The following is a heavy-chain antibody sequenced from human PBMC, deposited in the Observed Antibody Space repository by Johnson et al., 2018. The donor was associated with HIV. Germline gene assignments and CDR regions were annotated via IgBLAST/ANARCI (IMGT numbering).Heavy chain of an antibody. CDR1: GFTFSSYW. CDR2: IKQDGSEK. J-gene: IGHJ3*02. Sequence: VQLVESGGGVVRPGGSLRLSCAASGFTFSSYWMSWVRQAPGKGLEWVANIKQDGSEKYYVDSVKGRFTIARDNAKNTLFLEMKSLRAEDTAVYYCASGAYSSSLTFDIWGQGTMVTVSS. V-gene: IGHV3-7*02. D-gene: IGHD6-6*01. CDR3: ASGAYSSSLTFDI.